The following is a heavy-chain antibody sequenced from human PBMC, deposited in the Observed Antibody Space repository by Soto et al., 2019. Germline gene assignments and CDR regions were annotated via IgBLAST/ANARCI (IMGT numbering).Heavy chain of an antibody. D-gene: IGHD3-10*01. CDR2: IAYDGINK. CDR1: GFTFSSYA. V-gene: IGHV3-30-3*01. Sequence: GGSLRLSCAASGFTFSSYAMHWVRQAPGKGLEWVAVIAYDGINKYYADTVKGRFTISRDNSKNKLYLHMNSPRAEDMAVYSCARGRGSASYYGTDVWGQGTTVTVSS. J-gene: IGHJ6*02. CDR3: ARGRGSASYYGTDV.